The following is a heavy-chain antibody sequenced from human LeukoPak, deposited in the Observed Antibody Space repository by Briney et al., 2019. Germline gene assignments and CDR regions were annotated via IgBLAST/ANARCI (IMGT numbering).Heavy chain of an antibody. D-gene: IGHD2-21*01. Sequence: SVKVSYKASGGTFSSYAISWVRQAPGQGLEWMGGIIPIFGTANYAQKFQGRVTITADESTSTAYMELSSLRSEDTAVYYCARDIVVGAITIFDYWGQGTLVTVSS. CDR3: ARDIVVGAITIFDY. V-gene: IGHV1-69*13. J-gene: IGHJ4*02. CDR1: GGTFSSYA. CDR2: IIPIFGTA.